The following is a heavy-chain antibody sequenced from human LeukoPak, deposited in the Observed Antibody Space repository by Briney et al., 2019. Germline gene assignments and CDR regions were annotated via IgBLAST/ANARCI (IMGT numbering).Heavy chain of an antibody. V-gene: IGHV3-33*01. CDR1: GFNFSIYG. CDR2: IWFDGTKK. CDR3: AREEATTVRGVSDY. J-gene: IGHJ4*02. D-gene: IGHD3-10*01. Sequence: GGSLRLSCAASGFNFSIYGMHWVRQAPGKGLEWVALIWFDGTKKYYADSVKGRFTISRDNSKNTLYLQMNSLRAEDTAVYYCAREEATTVRGVSDYWGQGTLVTVSS.